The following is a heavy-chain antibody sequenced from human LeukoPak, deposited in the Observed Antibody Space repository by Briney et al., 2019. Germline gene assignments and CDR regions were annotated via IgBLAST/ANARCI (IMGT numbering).Heavy chain of an antibody. Sequence: SETLSLTCTVSGDSISNYYWSWIRQSAGKGLEWIGRIHSSGSTNSNPSLKSRLTMSVDTSKNQFSLKLTSVTAADTAVYFCARAPYQTGRFDYWGQGTLVTVSS. CDR2: IHSSGST. CDR1: GDSISNYY. J-gene: IGHJ4*02. D-gene: IGHD7-27*01. V-gene: IGHV4-4*07. CDR3: ARAPYQTGRFDY.